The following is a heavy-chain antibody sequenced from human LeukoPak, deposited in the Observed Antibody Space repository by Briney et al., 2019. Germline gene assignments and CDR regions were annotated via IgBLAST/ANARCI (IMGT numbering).Heavy chain of an antibody. Sequence: SETLSLTCTVSGGSISSYYWSWIRQPPGKGLEWIGYIYYSGSTNYNPSLKSRVTISVDTSKNQFSLKLSSVTAADTAVYYCTRVRAYSSSWYSRDYGMDVWGQGTTVTVSS. CDR2: IYYSGST. D-gene: IGHD6-13*01. CDR3: TRVRAYSSSWYSRDYGMDV. CDR1: GGSISSYY. J-gene: IGHJ6*02. V-gene: IGHV4-59*01.